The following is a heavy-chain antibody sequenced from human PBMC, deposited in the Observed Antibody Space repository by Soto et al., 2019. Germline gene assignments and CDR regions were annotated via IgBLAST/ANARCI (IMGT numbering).Heavy chain of an antibody. CDR1: GFTFSSYA. CDR3: LREESGLKR. D-gene: IGHD5-12*01. V-gene: IGHV3-30-3*01. J-gene: IGHJ4*02. CDR2: LSYDGSKK. Sequence: QVQLVETGGGVVQPGRSLRLSCAASGFTFSSYAMHSVRQAPGKGMEWVAVLSYDGSKKYYTDSVKGRFTIASDNSKSPLYQEMNSSRSEDTAVYYYLREESGLKRWGQGTLVTVSS.